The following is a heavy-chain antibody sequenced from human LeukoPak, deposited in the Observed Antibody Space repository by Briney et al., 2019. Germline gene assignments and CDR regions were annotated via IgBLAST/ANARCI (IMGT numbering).Heavy chain of an antibody. CDR1: GGTFSSYA. D-gene: IGHD3-22*01. J-gene: IGHJ3*02. V-gene: IGHV3-23*01. Sequence: PWSSVKVSCKASGGTFSSYAMSWVRQAPGKGLEWVSAISGSGGSTYYADSVKGRFTISRDNSKNTLYLQMNSLRAEDTAVYYCAKDFSRSLDSSGGHDAFDIWGQGTMVTVSS. CDR3: AKDFSRSLDSSGGHDAFDI. CDR2: ISGSGGST.